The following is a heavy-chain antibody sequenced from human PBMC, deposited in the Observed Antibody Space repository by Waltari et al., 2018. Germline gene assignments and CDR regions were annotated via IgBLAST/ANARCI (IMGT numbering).Heavy chain of an antibody. Sequence: EVQLVESGGGLVQPGGSLRLSCAASGFTFSRYWMSCVRQAPGKGLEWVANIKQDGSEKYYVDSVKGRFTISRDNAKNSLYLQMNSLRAEDTAVYYCARDSTPGEFDPWGQGTLVTVSS. CDR2: IKQDGSEK. D-gene: IGHD2-2*01. J-gene: IGHJ5*02. CDR1: GFTFSRYW. CDR3: ARDSTPGEFDP. V-gene: IGHV3-7*01.